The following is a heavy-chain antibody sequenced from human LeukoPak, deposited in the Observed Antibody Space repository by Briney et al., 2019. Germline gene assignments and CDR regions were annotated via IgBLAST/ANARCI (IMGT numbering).Heavy chain of an antibody. CDR1: GYTFRSYV. V-gene: IGHV1-3*04. CDR3: ARDRGGTGDFDY. J-gene: IGHJ4*02. D-gene: IGHD1-1*01. Sequence: ASVKVSCKASGYTFRSYVIHWLRRAPGQRLEWMGWINIGEGDTKYSQKFQDRVTMDRDTSASTAYMELRSLKSEDTGIYYCARDRGGTGDFDYWGQGTLVTVSS. CDR2: INIGEGDT.